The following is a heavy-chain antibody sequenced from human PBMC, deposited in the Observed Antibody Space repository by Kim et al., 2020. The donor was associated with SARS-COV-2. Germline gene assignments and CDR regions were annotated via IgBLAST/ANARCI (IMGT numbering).Heavy chain of an antibody. J-gene: IGHJ1*01. CDR1: RQSTSGGGYT. D-gene: IGHD4-17*01. V-gene: IGHV4-30-2*01. Sequence: SETLSLTCVVSRQSTSGGGYTWNWIRQAPGQGLEWIGYIYDDGRSFYTPSLMSRVSMSIDMSKNQFSLTLYSVTAADTAVYYCAKGFYGGIPDLWVQGTLVTVSS. CDR2: IYDDGRS. CDR3: AKGFYGGIPDL.